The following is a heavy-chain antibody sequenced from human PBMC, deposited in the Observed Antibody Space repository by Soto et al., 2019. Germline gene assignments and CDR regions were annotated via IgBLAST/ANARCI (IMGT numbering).Heavy chain of an antibody. V-gene: IGHV1-18*01. CDR2: ISAYNGNT. CDR3: ATPTPLRGAMITNINFDF. J-gene: IGHJ4*02. CDR1: GYTFTSYG. Sequence: ASVKVSCKASGYTFTSYGISWVRQAPGQGLEWMGWISAYNGNTNYAQKLQGRVTMTTDTSTSTAYMELRSLRSDDTAVYYCATPTPLRGAMITNINFDFWGQGTPVTVSS. D-gene: IGHD3-10*01.